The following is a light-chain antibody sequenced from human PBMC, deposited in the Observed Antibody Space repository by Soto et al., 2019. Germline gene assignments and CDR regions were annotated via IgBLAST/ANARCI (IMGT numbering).Light chain of an antibody. CDR3: SSYAGTNNFVV. Sequence: QSALTQPPSASGSPGQGVTISCTGTGSDVGGYNYVSWYQHHPGKVPKLMIYEVSKRPSGVPDRFSGSKSGNTASLTVSGLQAEDEADYYCSSYAGTNNFVVFGGGTKLTVL. J-gene: IGLJ2*01. CDR2: EVS. CDR1: GSDVGGYNY. V-gene: IGLV2-8*01.